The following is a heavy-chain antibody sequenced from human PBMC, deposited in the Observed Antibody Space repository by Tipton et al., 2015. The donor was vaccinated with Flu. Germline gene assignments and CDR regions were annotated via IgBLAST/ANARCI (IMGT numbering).Heavy chain of an antibody. V-gene: IGHV4-61*02. CDR1: GGSIASGSCY. CDR3: ATLPGYCSTTTCPGFDP. D-gene: IGHD2-2*01. Sequence: LRLSCIVSGGSIASGSCYWTWIRQPAGRGLEWIGRIYTSEFTSGSTKYNPSLKSRVTISLDTSKNQFSLKLSSVTAADTAVYYCATLPGYCSTTTCPGFDPWGQGTLVTVSS. CDR2: IYTSEFTSGST. J-gene: IGHJ5*02.